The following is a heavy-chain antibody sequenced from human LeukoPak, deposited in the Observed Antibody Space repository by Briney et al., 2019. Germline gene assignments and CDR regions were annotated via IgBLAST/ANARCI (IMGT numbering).Heavy chain of an antibody. V-gene: IGHV3-23*01. CDR1: GFTFSNYA. CDR2: ISETGGTI. D-gene: IGHD6-19*01. J-gene: IGHJ4*02. Sequence: GGSLRLSCAPSGFTFSNYAMSWVRQAPGKGLEWVSAISETGGTIHYADSVRGRFIISRDNSKNTLYLQMNSLRAEDTAVYYCAKDRQGYSSGWYEGDYWGQGTLVTVSS. CDR3: AKDRQGYSSGWYEGDY.